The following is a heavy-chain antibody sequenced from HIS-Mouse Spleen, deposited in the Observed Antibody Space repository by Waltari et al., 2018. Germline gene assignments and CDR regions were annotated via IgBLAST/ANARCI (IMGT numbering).Heavy chain of an antibody. V-gene: IGHV4-34*01. D-gene: IGHD1-7*01. J-gene: IGHJ4*02. CDR3: AGYNWNYGTDY. Sequence: QVQLHPLGPGLLKPSETLSLPRPVYGGSFSGYYWSWIRQPPGKGLEWIGEINHSGSTNYNPSLKSRVTISVDTSKNQFSLKLSSVTAADTAVYYCAGYNWNYGTDYWGQGTLVTVSS. CDR1: GGSFSGYY. CDR2: INHSGST.